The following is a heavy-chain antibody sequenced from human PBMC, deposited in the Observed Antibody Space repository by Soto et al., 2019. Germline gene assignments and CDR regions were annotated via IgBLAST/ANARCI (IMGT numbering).Heavy chain of an antibody. D-gene: IGHD2-15*01. CDR1: GYTLNSED. CDR2: ISAYNGDT. J-gene: IGHJ5*02. Sequence: QVQLVQSGAEVKKPGASVKVSCKASGYTLNSEDISWVRQAPGQGLEWMGWISAYNGDTKYAQKFQHRVTVTTDTATSTDDMGLRSLTSDDTAVYYCAIERGDCSGGTCSYWFDLWGPGTLV. CDR3: AIERGDCSGGTCSYWFDL. V-gene: IGHV1-18*01.